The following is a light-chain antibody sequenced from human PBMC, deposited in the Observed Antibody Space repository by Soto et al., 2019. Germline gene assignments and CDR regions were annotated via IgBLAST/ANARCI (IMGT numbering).Light chain of an antibody. J-gene: IGLJ2*01. CDR1: RSNIGAGYD. CDR3: QSHDSSLSGHAV. V-gene: IGLV1-40*01. Sequence: QSVLTQPPSVSGAPGQRVTLSCTGRRSNIGAGYDVHWYQQVPGTAPKLLIYGNSNRPSGVPDRFSGSKSGTSASLAITGLQAEDEADYYCQSHDSSLSGHAVFGGGTKLTVL. CDR2: GNS.